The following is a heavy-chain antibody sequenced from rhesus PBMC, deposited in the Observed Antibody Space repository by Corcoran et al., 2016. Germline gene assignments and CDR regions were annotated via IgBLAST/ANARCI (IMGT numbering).Heavy chain of an antibody. J-gene: IGHJ4*01. Sequence: QVQLQESGTGLVKPSETLSLTCAVSGYSISSGYYWSWIRQPPWKGLEWIGYFPYSWSTSYNPSLKGRVTMSRDTSNTQFSLKLSSVTAADTAVYYCARTESSEIFDYWGQGVLVTVSS. CDR2: FPYSWST. CDR3: ARTESSEIFDY. CDR1: GYSISSGYY. V-gene: IGHV4-122*02. D-gene: IGHD2-15*01.